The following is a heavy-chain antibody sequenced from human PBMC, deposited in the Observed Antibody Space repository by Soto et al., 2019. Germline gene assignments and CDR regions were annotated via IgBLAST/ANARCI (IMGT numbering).Heavy chain of an antibody. CDR1: GFTFDDYA. CDR2: ISWNSGSI. D-gene: IGHD6-19*01. Sequence: EVQLVESGGGLVQPGRSLRLSCAASGFTFDDYAMHWVRQAPGKGLEWVSGISWNSGSIGYADSVKGRFTISRDNAKNSLYLQMNSLRAEDTALYYCAKDKGFVAVAGSVFDYWGQGTLVTVSS. CDR3: AKDKGFVAVAGSVFDY. J-gene: IGHJ4*02. V-gene: IGHV3-9*01.